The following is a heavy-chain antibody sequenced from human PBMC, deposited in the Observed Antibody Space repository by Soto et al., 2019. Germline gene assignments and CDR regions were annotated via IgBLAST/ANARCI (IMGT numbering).Heavy chain of an antibody. V-gene: IGHV1-3*05. D-gene: IGHD2-21*02. Sequence: QVQLVQSGAEEKKPGASVKVSCKPSGYTFTSYAMHWVRQAPGQRLEWMGWINAGNGNTKYSQKFKGRVTITRDTSASTAYMELSSLRSEDTAVYYCARSIVVVTALDYWGQGTLVTVSS. CDR1: GYTFTSYA. J-gene: IGHJ4*02. CDR2: INAGNGNT. CDR3: ARSIVVVTALDY.